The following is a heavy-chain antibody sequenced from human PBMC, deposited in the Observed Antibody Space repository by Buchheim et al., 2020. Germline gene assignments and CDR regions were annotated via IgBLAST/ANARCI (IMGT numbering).Heavy chain of an antibody. J-gene: IGHJ6*03. CDR3: ARLRRGGRHYYYYYMDV. CDR1: GGSISSSSYY. V-gene: IGHV4-39*01. Sequence: QLQLQESGPGLVKPSETLSLTCTVSGGSISSSSYYWGWIRQPPGKGLEWIGSIYYSGSTYYNPSLKSRVTISVDTSKNQFSLKLSSVTAADTAAYYCARLRRGGRHYYYYYMDVWGKGTT. CDR2: IYYSGST. D-gene: IGHD2-15*01.